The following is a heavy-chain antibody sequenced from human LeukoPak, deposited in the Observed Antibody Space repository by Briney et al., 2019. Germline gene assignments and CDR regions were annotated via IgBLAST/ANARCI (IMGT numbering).Heavy chain of an antibody. D-gene: IGHD6-19*01. CDR1: GDSISSYY. J-gene: IGHJ4*02. CDR3: ARRFDTSGWVDY. CDR2: IYYSGGT. V-gene: IGHV4-59*08. Sequence: PSETLSLTCTVSGDSISSYYWSWIRQPPGKGLEWIGYIYYSGGTDYNPSLKSRVTISVDTSKNQFSLKLTSVTAADTAVYYCARRFDTSGWVDYWGQGTLVTVSS.